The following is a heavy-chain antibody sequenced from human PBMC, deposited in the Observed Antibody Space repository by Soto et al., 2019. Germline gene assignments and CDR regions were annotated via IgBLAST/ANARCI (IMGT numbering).Heavy chain of an antibody. Sequence: ASVKVSCKASGYTFTSYGISWVRLAPGQGLEWMGWISAYNGNTNYAQKLQGRVTMTTDTSTSTAYMELRSLRSDDTAVYYCARDLGSGYDSHYYCYYGMDVWGQGTTGTVS. D-gene: IGHD5-12*01. V-gene: IGHV1-18*04. J-gene: IGHJ6*02. CDR1: GYTFTSYG. CDR3: ARDLGSGYDSHYYCYYGMDV. CDR2: ISAYNGNT.